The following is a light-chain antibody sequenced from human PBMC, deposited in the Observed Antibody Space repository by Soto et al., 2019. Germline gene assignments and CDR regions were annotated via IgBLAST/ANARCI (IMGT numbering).Light chain of an antibody. CDR1: QSVSTNY. V-gene: IGKV3-20*01. CDR2: GAS. CDR3: QQYNNWPYT. Sequence: EIVLTQSPGTLSLSPGDRATLSCRASQSVSTNYLAWYQQSLGQAPRLLIYGASSRATGIPDRFSGNGSGTDFTLTXSRLEPEDFAVYYCQQYNNWPYTFGQGTKLEIK. J-gene: IGKJ2*01.